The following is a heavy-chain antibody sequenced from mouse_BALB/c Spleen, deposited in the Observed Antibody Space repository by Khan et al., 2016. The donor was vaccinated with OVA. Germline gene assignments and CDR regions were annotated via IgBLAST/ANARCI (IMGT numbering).Heavy chain of an antibody. J-gene: IGHJ1*01. Sequence: VKLLESGPGLVQPSQSLSITCTVSGFSLTTYGVHWIRQPPGKGLEWLGVLLSGGSTDYITAFISRLHISKDNAKSQVFFKMSSLQADDTAIYYWARVYDYEGYFDVWGAGTAVTVSS. CDR2: LLSGGST. D-gene: IGHD2-4*01. CDR1: GFSLTTYG. V-gene: IGHV2-4*02. CDR3: ARVYDYEGYFDV.